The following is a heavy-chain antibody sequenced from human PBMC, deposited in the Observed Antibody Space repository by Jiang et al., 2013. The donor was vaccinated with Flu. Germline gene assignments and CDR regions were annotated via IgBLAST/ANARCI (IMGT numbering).Heavy chain of an antibody. D-gene: IGHD2-2*01. V-gene: IGHV1-2*04. CDR2: INPNSGGT. CDR3: ARDLCSSTSCPGGFDP. CDR1: GYTFTGYY. J-gene: IGHJ5*02. Sequence: VQLVESGAEVKKPGASVKVSCKASGYTFTGYYMHWVRQAPGQGLEWMGWINPNSGGTNYAQKFQGWVTMTRDTSISTAYMELSRLRSDDTAVYYCARDLCSSTSCPGGFDPWGQGTLVTVSS.